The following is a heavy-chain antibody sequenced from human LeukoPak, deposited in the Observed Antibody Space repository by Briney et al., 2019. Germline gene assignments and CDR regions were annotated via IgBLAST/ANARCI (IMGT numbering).Heavy chain of an antibody. CDR1: GGSFSGYY. J-gene: IGHJ6*03. CDR2: IYYSGST. Sequence: SETLSLTCAVYGGSFSGYYWSWIRQPPGKGLEWIGYIYYSGSTNYNPSLKSRVTISVDTSKNQFSLKLSSVTAADTAVYYCARDHRGSGSRYYYYYMDVWGKGTTVTISS. V-gene: IGHV4-59*01. D-gene: IGHD3-10*01. CDR3: ARDHRGSGSRYYYYYMDV.